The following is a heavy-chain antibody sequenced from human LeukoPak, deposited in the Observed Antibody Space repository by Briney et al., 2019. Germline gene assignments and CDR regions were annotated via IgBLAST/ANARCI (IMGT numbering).Heavy chain of an antibody. Sequence: GASVKVSCKASGYTFTSYDINWVRQATGQGLEWMGWMNPNSGNTGYAQKFQGRVTMTRNTSISTAYMELSSLRSEDTAVYYCARDHDTHYYYYMDVWGKGTTVTVSS. CDR3: ARDHDTHYYYYMDV. V-gene: IGHV1-8*01. CDR1: GYTFTSYD. D-gene: IGHD1-1*01. J-gene: IGHJ6*03. CDR2: MNPNSGNT.